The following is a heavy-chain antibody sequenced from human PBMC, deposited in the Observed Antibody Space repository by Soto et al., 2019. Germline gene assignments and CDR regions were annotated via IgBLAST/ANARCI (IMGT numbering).Heavy chain of an antibody. CDR3: VKDEGIEAMDV. D-gene: IGHD3-3*02. CDR1: GFTFSMNT. J-gene: IGHJ6*02. V-gene: IGHV3-21*01. CDR2: ITSSGSYV. Sequence: PWGSLLLSCGAYGFTFSMNTMNWVRQAPGKGLEWVASITSSGSYVYYADSVNGRFSASLDNAKNSLSLQMDSLRPDDTAIYFCVKDEGIEAMDVWGQGTTVTVSS.